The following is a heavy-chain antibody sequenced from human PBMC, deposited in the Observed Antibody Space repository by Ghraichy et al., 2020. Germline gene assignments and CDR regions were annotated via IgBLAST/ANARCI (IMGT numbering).Heavy chain of an antibody. CDR3: ARRFKGFGSGTDY. CDR2: VFYSGNA. D-gene: IGHD3-10*01. V-gene: IGHV4-39*01. J-gene: IGHJ4*02. Sequence: SHTLSLTCTLSGGSINSGSYYWGWIRQPPGKGLEWIGSVFYSGNAYYNPSLRSRVTISIDTSRTQFFLNLTSVTAADTATYFCARRFKGFGSGTDYWGQGTLVAVPP. CDR1: GGSINSGSYY.